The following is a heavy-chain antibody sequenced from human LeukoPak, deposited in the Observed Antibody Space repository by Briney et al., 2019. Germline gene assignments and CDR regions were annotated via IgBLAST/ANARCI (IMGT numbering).Heavy chain of an antibody. D-gene: IGHD3-3*01. CDR3: ARVQWDGFWSGYPSPYYYYYMDV. J-gene: IGHJ6*03. CDR2: IYYSGST. V-gene: IGHV4-59*11. CDR1: GGSISSHY. Sequence: SETLSLTCTVSGGSISSHYWSWIRQPPGKGLEWIGYIYYSGSTNYNPSLKSRVTISVDTSKNQFSLKLSSVTAADTAVYYCARVQWDGFWSGYPSPYYYYYMDVWGKGTTVTVSS.